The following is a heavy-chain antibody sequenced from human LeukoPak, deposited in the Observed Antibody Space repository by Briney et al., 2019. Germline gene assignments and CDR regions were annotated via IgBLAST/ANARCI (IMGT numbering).Heavy chain of an antibody. V-gene: IGHV3-7*01. CDR2: IKQDGSEK. CDR3: AKDWSMIVVPIDI. Sequence: GGSLRLSCAASGFTFSSYWMSWVRQAPGKGLEWVANIKQDGSEKYYVDSVKGRFTISRDNAKNSLYLQMNSLRAEDTAVYYCAKDWSMIVVPIDIWGQGTMVTVSS. J-gene: IGHJ3*02. CDR1: GFTFSSYW. D-gene: IGHD3-22*01.